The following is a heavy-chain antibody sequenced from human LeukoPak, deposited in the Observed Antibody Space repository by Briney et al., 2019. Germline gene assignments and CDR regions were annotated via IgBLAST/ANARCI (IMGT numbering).Heavy chain of an antibody. CDR2: ISYDGNNK. CDR1: GFTFSSYA. V-gene: IGHV3-30-3*01. Sequence: GGSLRLSCAASGFTFSSYAMHWVRQAPGKGLEWVAVISYDGNNKYYADSVKGRFTISRDNSKNTLYLQMNSLRAEDTAVYYCARDGHYDILTGYFQDWGQGTLVTVSS. J-gene: IGHJ1*01. CDR3: ARDGHYDILTGYFQD. D-gene: IGHD3-9*01.